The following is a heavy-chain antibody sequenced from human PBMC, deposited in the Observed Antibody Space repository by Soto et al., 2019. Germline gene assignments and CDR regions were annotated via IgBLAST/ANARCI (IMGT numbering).Heavy chain of an antibody. V-gene: IGHV4-59*01. J-gene: IGHJ6*02. CDR1: GGSMSSYY. CDR2: MYNTGST. D-gene: IGHD2-21*02. CDR3: ARDLWGYCGTDCYPLDV. Sequence: PSETLSLTCTVSGGSMSSYYWSWIRQPPGKGLEWIGYMYNTGSTVYNPSFKSRVTISVDTSKNQFSLKLNSVTAADTAVYYCARDLWGYCGTDCYPLDVWGQGTTVIVSS.